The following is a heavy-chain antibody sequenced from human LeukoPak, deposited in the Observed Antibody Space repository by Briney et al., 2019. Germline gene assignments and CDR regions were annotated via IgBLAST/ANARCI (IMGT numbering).Heavy chain of an antibody. D-gene: IGHD3-10*01. J-gene: IGHJ6*02. CDR1: GFTVSHNY. V-gene: IGHV3-30*03. CDR3: TRDYGGKRGVIGLYYYGMDV. Sequence: PGGSLRLSCAASGFTVSHNYMSWVRRAPGKGLEWVAVMSYDGSNKYYAESEKGRFTISRDNSKNTLYLQMNSLRAEDTAVYYCTRDYGGKRGVIGLYYYGMDVWGQGTTVTVSS. CDR2: MSYDGSNK.